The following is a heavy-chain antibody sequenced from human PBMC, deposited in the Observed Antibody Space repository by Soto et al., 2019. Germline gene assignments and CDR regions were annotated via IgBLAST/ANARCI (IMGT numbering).Heavy chain of an antibody. CDR2: INPNSGGT. CDR1: GYTFTGYY. J-gene: IGHJ6*02. CDR3: ARELGGSDNVSRFLEWFSPDYGMDV. Sequence: ASVKVSCKASGYTFTGYYMHWVRQAPGQGLEWMGWINPNSGGTNYAQKFQGRVTMTRDTSISTAYMELSRLRSDDTAVYYCARELGGSDNVSRFLEWFSPDYGMDVWGQGTTVTVSS. D-gene: IGHD3-3*01. V-gene: IGHV1-2*02.